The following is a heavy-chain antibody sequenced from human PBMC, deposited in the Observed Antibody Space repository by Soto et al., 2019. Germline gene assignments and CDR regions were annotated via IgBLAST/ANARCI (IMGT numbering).Heavy chain of an antibody. V-gene: IGHV5-10-1*01. CDR1: GYSFTSYW. CDR2: IDPSDSYT. D-gene: IGHD3-10*01. J-gene: IGHJ3*02. CDR3: VRLSMVRGVTPAAFDI. Sequence: PGESLKISCKGSGYSFTSYWISWVRQMPGKGLEWMGRIDPSDSYTNYSPSFQGHVTISADKSISTAYLQWSILKASDTAMYYCVRLSMVRGVTPAAFDIWGQGTMVTVSS.